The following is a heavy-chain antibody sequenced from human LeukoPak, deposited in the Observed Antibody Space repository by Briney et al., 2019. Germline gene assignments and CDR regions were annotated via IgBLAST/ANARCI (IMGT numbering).Heavy chain of an antibody. CDR3: ARGVTSFGI. D-gene: IGHD2-2*01. V-gene: IGHV4-61*01. CDR1: GGSISSGSYY. J-gene: IGHJ3*02. Sequence: PSETLSLTCTVSGGSISSGSYYWSWIRQPPGKGLEWIGYIYYSGSTNYNPSLKSRVTISVDTSKNQFSLKLSSVTAADTAVYYCARGVTSFGIWGQGTMVTVSS. CDR2: IYYSGST.